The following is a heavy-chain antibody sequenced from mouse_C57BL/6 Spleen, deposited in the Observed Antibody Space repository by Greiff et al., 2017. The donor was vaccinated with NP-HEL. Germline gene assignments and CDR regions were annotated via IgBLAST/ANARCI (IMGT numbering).Heavy chain of an antibody. CDR1: GYTFTSYW. CDR3: AREYYYGSSRYFDV. Sequence: VQLQQPGAELVRPGSSVKLSCKASGYTFTSYWMHWVKQRPIQGLEWIGNIDPSDSETHYNQKFKDKATLTVDKSSSTAYMQLSSLTSEDSAVYYCAREYYYGSSRYFDVWGTGTTVTVSS. CDR2: IDPSDSET. V-gene: IGHV1-52*01. D-gene: IGHD1-1*01. J-gene: IGHJ1*03.